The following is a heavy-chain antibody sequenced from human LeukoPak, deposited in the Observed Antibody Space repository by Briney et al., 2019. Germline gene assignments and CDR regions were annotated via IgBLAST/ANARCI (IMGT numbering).Heavy chain of an antibody. CDR1: GFTFSSYS. CDR3: ARGSGVGATSPHYYYYYMDV. D-gene: IGHD1-26*01. V-gene: IGHV3-21*01. J-gene: IGHJ6*03. CDR2: ISSSSSYI. Sequence: GGSLRLSCAASGFTFSSYSMNWVRQAPGKGLEWVSSISSSSSYIYYADSVKGRFTISRDNAKNSLYLQMNSLRAEDTAVYYCARGSGVGATSPHYYYYYMDVWGKGTTVTVSS.